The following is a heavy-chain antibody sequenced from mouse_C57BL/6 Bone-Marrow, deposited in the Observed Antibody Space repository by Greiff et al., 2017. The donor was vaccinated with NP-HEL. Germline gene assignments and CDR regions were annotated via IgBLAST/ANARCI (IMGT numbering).Heavy chain of an antibody. CDR1: GYTFTSYW. V-gene: IGHV1-59*01. CDR3: AREDSNYGYFDY. Sequence: VQLQQPGAELVRPGTSVKLSCKASGYTFTSYWMHWVKQRPGQGLEWIGVIDPSDSYTNYNQKFKGKATLTVDTSSSTAYMQLSSLTSEDSAVYYCAREDSNYGYFDYWGQGTTLTVSS. CDR2: IDPSDSYT. J-gene: IGHJ2*01. D-gene: IGHD2-5*01.